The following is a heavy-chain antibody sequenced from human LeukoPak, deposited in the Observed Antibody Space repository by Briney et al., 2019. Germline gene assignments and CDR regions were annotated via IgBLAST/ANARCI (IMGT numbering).Heavy chain of an antibody. Sequence: SETLSLTCSVSGGSISHNSYYWGWIRQPPGKGLECIGTIYYSGSTYYSPSLKSRVTISVDTSKNQFSLKLNSVTAADTAVYCCARISAGYYYVGYWGQGTLVTVSS. CDR2: IYYSGST. J-gene: IGHJ4*02. CDR1: GGSISHNSYY. V-gene: IGHV4-39*07. D-gene: IGHD3-9*01. CDR3: ARISAGYYYVGY.